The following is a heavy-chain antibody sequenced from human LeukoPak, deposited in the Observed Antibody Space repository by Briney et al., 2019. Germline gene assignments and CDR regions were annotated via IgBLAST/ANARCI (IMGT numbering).Heavy chain of an antibody. V-gene: IGHV3-23*01. J-gene: IGHJ4*02. CDR3: AKDLWGDY. CDR2: ISGTGGST. D-gene: IGHD2/OR15-2a*01. CDR1: GFTFSTYA. Sequence: GGSLRLSCAASGFTFSTYAMSWVRQAPGKGLEWVSGISGTGGSTYYVDSVRGRFAISRDNSKNTLYLQMNSLRADDTAVYYCAKDLWGDYWGQGTLVTVSS.